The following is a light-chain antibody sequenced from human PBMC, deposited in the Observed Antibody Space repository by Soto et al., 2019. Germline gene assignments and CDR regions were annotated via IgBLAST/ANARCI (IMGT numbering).Light chain of an antibody. CDR1: QRISTY. Sequence: EIVLTQSPATLSLSPGERATLSCRASQRISTYLAWYQQKPGQAPRLLISDASNRATGIPARFSGSGFGTDFTLTISSLEPEDFAVYYCQQRGNWPWTFGQGTKVEIK. J-gene: IGKJ1*01. V-gene: IGKV3-11*01. CDR2: DAS. CDR3: QQRGNWPWT.